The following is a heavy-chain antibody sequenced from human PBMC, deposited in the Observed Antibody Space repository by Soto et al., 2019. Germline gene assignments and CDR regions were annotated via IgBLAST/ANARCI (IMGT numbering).Heavy chain of an antibody. J-gene: IGHJ6*02. Sequence: PSQTLSLTFAISGDSVSSNSSAWNWIRQSPSRVLEWLGRTYYRSKWYNDYAVSVKSRITINPDTSKNQFSLQLNSVTPEDTAVYYCARSSDSSGWYPFYYGMDVWGQGTTVTV. CDR2: TYYRSKWYN. D-gene: IGHD6-19*01. CDR1: GDSVSSNSSA. V-gene: IGHV6-1*01. CDR3: ARSSDSSGWYPFYYGMDV.